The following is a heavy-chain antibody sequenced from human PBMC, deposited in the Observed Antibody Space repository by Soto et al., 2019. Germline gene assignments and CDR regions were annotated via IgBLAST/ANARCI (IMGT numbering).Heavy chain of an antibody. D-gene: IGHD6-6*01. CDR1: GGSFSGNY. CDR2: INHSGTT. V-gene: IGHV4-34*01. CDR3: ARGIIPARGVFGY. Sequence: SETLSLTCAVYGGSFSGNYWIWIRQPPGKGLEWIGEINHSGTTNYNPSLKSRVTISVDTSKNQFSLSLSSVTAADTAVYYCARGIIPARGVFGYWGRGTQVTVSS. J-gene: IGHJ4*02.